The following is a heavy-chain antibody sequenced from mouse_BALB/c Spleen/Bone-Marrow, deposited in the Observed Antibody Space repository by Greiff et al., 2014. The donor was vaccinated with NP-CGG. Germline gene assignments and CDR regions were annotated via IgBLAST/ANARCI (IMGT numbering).Heavy chain of an antibody. CDR1: GFNIKDTY. J-gene: IGHJ2*01. V-gene: IGHV14-3*02. CDR3: AALTGTFAY. CDR2: VDPAHPYT. D-gene: IGHD4-1*01. Sequence: EVMLVESGAELVKPGASVKLSCTASGFNIKDTYIHWVKQGPDQGLEWIGRVDPAHPYTKYAPKFQGKATITADTSSNTAYLQVSSVASEDTAVYCGAALTGTFAYWGQGTPLTVSA.